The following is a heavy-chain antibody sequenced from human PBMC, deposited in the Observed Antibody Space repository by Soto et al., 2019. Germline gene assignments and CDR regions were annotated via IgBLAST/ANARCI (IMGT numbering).Heavy chain of an antibody. J-gene: IGHJ5*02. CDR2: IVPIRRTA. D-gene: IGHD3-10*01. V-gene: IGHV1-69*13. Sequence: SVXVSFKASGGSFSIDRINWVRQAPGQGLEWVGGIVPIRRTADYAQTFQGRVIITADESARTSYMELRSLRSQDTAMYFCARRERYYGSQGWLDPWGPGTLVTVSS. CDR3: ARRERYYGSQGWLDP. CDR1: GGSFSIDR.